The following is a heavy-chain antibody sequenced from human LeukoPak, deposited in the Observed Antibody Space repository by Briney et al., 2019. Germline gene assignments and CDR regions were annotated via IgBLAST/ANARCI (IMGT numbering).Heavy chain of an antibody. CDR2: VYRSGTT. V-gene: IGHV4-38-2*02. CDR3: ARENWVFDY. D-gene: IGHD7-27*01. CDR1: GYSISSGYH. J-gene: IGHJ4*02. Sequence: SETLSLTCVVSGYSISSGYHWGWIRQPPGKGLEWIGSVYRSGTTYYDPSFKSRVTISVDTSKNQISLKVRSVTAADTAMYCCARENWVFDYWGQGILVTVSS.